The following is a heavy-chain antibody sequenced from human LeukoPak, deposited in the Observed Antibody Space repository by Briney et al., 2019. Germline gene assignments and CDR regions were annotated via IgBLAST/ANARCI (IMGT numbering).Heavy chain of an antibody. Sequence: SETLSLTCTVSGGSISSSSYYWGWNRQPPGKGLEWIGSIYYSGSTYYNPSLKSRVTISVDTSKNQFSLKLSSVTAADTAVYYCAILRVWYGAFDIWGQGTMVTVSS. D-gene: IGHD3-10*01. CDR2: IYYSGST. CDR3: AILRVWYGAFDI. V-gene: IGHV4-39*07. CDR1: GGSISSSSYY. J-gene: IGHJ3*02.